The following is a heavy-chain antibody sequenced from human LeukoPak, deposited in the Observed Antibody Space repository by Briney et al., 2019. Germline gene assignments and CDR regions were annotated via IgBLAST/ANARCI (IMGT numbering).Heavy chain of an antibody. D-gene: IGHD3-10*01. CDR1: GYTFTSYY. Sequence: ASVKVSCKASGYTFTSYYMHWVRQAPGQGLEWMGIINPSGGSTSYALKFQGRVTMTRDTSTSTVYMELSSLRSEDTAVYYCARSDNMESTRTLWFGESFNWFDPWGQGTLVTVSS. V-gene: IGHV1-46*01. J-gene: IGHJ5*02. CDR3: ARSDNMESTRTLWFGESFNWFDP. CDR2: INPSGGST.